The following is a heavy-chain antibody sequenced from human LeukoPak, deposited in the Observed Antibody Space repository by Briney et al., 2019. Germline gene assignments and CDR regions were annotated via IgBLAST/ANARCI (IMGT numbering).Heavy chain of an antibody. CDR1: GYSISSGYY. Sequence: SPTETLSLTCTVSGYSISSGYYWGWIRQPPGKGLEWIGSIYHSGSTYYNPSLKSRVTISVDTSKNQFSLKLSSVTAADTAVYYCAREGSYYRYFDYWGQGTLVTVSS. CDR3: AREGSYYRYFDY. V-gene: IGHV4-38-2*02. CDR2: IYHSGST. J-gene: IGHJ4*02. D-gene: IGHD1-26*01.